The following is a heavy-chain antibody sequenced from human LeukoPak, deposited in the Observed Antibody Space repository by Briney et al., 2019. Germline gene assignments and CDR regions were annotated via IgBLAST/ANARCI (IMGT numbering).Heavy chain of an antibody. CDR2: INHSGST. CDR1: GGSFSGYY. J-gene: IGHJ6*02. V-gene: IGHV4-34*01. Sequence: SETLSLTCAVYGGSFSGYYRSWIRQPPGKGLEWIGEINHSGSTNYNPSLKSRVTISVDTSKNQFSLKLSSVTAADTAVYYCARRVDYYYGMDVWGQGTTVTVSS. CDR3: ARRVDYYYGMDV.